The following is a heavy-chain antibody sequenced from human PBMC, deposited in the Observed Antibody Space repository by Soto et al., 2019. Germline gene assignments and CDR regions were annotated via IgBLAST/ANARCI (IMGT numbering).Heavy chain of an antibody. D-gene: IGHD3-10*01. CDR3: ARDTPYYYGSGSYYYGMDV. J-gene: IGHJ6*02. CDR2: IYYSGST. V-gene: IGHV4-31*03. Sequence: QVQLQESGPGLVKPSQTLSLTCTVSGGSISSGGYYWSWIRQHPGQGLEWIGYIYYSGSTYYNPSLKSRVTISVDTSKNQFSLKLSSVTAADTAVYYCARDTPYYYGSGSYYYGMDVWGQGTTVTVSS. CDR1: GGSISSGGYY.